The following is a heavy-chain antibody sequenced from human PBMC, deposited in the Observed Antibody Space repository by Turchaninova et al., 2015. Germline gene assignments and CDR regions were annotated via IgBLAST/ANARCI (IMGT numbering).Heavy chain of an antibody. CDR2: IYWDDDK. J-gene: IGHJ4*02. V-gene: IGHV2-5*02. Sequence: QITLKESGPTVVKPTQTLTLTCTFSGFSLSTSGVGVGWTRQPPGKALELLTLIYWDDDKRYSPSLKSRLTITKDTSKNQVVLTMTNMDPVDTATYYCAHKGNRGDPFDYWGPGTLVTVSS. CDR3: AHKGNRGDPFDY. D-gene: IGHD3-10*01. CDR1: GFSLSTSGVG.